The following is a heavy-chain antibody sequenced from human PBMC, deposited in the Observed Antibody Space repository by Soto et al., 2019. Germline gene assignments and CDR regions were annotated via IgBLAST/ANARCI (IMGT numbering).Heavy chain of an antibody. D-gene: IGHD3-3*01. CDR3: ARELYYDFWSGGSP. V-gene: IGHV1-18*01. Sequence: VKVSCKASGYTFTSYGISWVRQAPGQGLEWMGWISAYNGNTNYAQKLQGRVTMTTDTSTSTAYMELRSLRSDDTAVYYCARELYYDFWSGGSPWGQGTLVTVSS. J-gene: IGHJ4*02. CDR1: GYTFTSYG. CDR2: ISAYNGNT.